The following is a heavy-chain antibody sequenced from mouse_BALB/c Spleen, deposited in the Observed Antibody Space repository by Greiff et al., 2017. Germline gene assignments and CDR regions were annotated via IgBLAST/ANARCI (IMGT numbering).Heavy chain of an antibody. J-gene: IGHJ3*01. V-gene: IGHV5-17*02. Sequence: EVKLQESGGGLVQPGGSRKLSCAASGFTFSSFGMHWVRQAPEKGLEWVAYISSGSSTIYYADTVKGRFTISRDNPKNTLFLQMTSLRSEDTAMYYCATYGYDGEFAYWGQGTLVTVSA. CDR2: ISSGSSTI. CDR3: ATYGYDGEFAY. CDR1: GFTFSSFG. D-gene: IGHD2-2*01.